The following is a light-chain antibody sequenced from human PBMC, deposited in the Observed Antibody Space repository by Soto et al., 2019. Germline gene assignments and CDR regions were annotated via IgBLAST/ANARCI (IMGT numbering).Light chain of an antibody. J-gene: IGKJ5*01. CDR2: GAS. V-gene: IGKV3-20*01. Sequence: PSSHAVSSGKKKTLSCRARQRVSSNFLACYQQKPGQAPRLLIYGASNRATGFPDRFSGSGSGTDFTLTITRLEPEDFAVYYCHYYGRAGTFG. CDR1: QRVSSNF. CDR3: HYYGRAGT.